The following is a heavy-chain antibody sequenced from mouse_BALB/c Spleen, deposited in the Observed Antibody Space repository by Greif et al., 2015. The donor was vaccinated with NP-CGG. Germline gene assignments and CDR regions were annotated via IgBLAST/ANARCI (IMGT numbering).Heavy chain of an antibody. V-gene: IGHV2-6-7*01. Sequence: VQLQQSGPGLVAPSQSLSITCTVSGFSLTGYGVNWVRQPPGKGLEWLGMIWGDGSTDYNSALKSRLSISKDNSKSQVFLKMNSLQTDDTARYYCASCYGSSYYAMDYWGQGTSVTVSS. D-gene: IGHD1-1*01. J-gene: IGHJ4*01. CDR2: IWGDGST. CDR3: ASCYGSSYYAMDY. CDR1: GFSLTGYG.